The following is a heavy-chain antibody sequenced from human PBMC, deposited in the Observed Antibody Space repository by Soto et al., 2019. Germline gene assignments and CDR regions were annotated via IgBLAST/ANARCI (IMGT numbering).Heavy chain of an antibody. J-gene: IGHJ4*02. CDR1: GYTFTSYA. D-gene: IGHD5-18*01. Sequence: ASFKVSCKASGYTFTSYAMHWVRQAPGQRLEWMGWINAGKGNTKYSQEFQGRVTITRDTSASTAHMGQRSPKAEDTAVAYCARWVWQDTAMGEEAKGGVKWDCGGQGGLVTV. V-gene: IGHV1-3*01. CDR3: ARWVWQDTAMGEEAKGGVKWDC. CDR2: INAGKGNT.